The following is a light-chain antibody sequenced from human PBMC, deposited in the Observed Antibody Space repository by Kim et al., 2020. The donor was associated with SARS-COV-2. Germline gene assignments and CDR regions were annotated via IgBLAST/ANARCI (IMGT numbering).Light chain of an antibody. CDR1: SRYVGDYGY. CDR3: CSYAGTYIFV. CDR2: DVS. V-gene: IGLV2-11*01. J-gene: IGLJ3*02. Sequence: GQSVTCTATGASRYVGDYGYVSWYQHHPGKAPKLMIYDVSARPSGVPDRFSASKSGNTASLTISGLQAEDEAEYYCCSYAGTYIFVFGGGTKLTVL.